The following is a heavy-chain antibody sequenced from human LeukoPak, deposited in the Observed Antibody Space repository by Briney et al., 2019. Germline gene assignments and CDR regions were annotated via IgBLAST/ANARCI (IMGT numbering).Heavy chain of an antibody. J-gene: IGHJ4*02. CDR3: VKDPGYGSGWYFDY. CDR2: ISGSGGNT. CDR1: GFTLSSYA. Sequence: PGGSLRLSCAASGFTLSSYAMSWVRQAPGKGLEWVSAISGSGGNTYYADSVKGRFSISRDNSKNTLYLQMNSLRAEDTAVYYCVKDPGYGSGWYFDYWGQGTLVTVSS. V-gene: IGHV3-23*01. D-gene: IGHD6-19*01.